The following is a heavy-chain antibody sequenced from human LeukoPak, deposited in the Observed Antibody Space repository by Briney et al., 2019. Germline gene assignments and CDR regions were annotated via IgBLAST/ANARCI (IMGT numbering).Heavy chain of an antibody. CDR3: STGYYYGSSDFSH. CDR1: GFTFSNAW. V-gene: IGHV3-15*01. Sequence: NSGGSLRLSCAASGFTFSNAWMSWVRQAPGKGLEWVGRIKSKTDGGTTDYAAPVKDRFTISRDDSKNTLYLQMKSLKTEDTAVYYCSTGYYYGSSDFSHWGQGTLVTVSS. J-gene: IGHJ4*02. CDR2: IKSKTDGGTT. D-gene: IGHD3-22*01.